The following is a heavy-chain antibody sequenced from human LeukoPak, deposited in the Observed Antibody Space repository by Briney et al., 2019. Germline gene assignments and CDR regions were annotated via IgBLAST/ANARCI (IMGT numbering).Heavy chain of an antibody. CDR2: IYYSGST. CDR1: CGSVSSGSYY. CDR3: AREGAFDI. Sequence: SETLSLTCTVSCGSVSSGSYYWSWIRQPPGKGLEWIGYIYYSGSTNYNPSLKSRVTISVDTSKNQFSLKLSSVTAADTAVYYCAREGAFDIWGQGTMVTVSS. V-gene: IGHV4-61*01. J-gene: IGHJ3*02.